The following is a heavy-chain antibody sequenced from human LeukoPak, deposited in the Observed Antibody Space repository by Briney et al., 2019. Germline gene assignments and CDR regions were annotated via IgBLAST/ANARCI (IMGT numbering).Heavy chain of an antibody. CDR3: AKSRAADTTPLFDY. D-gene: IGHD6-13*01. V-gene: IGHV3-30*18. J-gene: IGHJ4*02. CDR1: GFTFSSYG. Sequence: PGGSLRLSCAASGFTFSSYGMHWVRQAPGKGLEWVAVISYDGSNKYYADSVKGRFTISRDNSKNTLYLQMNSLRAEDTAVYYCAKSRAADTTPLFDYWGQGTLVTVSS. CDR2: ISYDGSNK.